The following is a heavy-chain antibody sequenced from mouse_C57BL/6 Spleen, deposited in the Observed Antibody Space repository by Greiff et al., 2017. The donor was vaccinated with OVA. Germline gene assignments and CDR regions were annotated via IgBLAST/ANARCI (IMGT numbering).Heavy chain of an antibody. Sequence: QVQLQQSGAELARPGASVKLSCKASGYTFTSYGISWVKQRTGQGLEWIGEIYPRSGSTYYNEKFKGKATLTADKSSSTAYMELRSLTSEDSAVYFCAESRQPLRPLADWGQGTLVTVSA. V-gene: IGHV1-81*01. D-gene: IGHD1-1*01. J-gene: IGHJ3*01. CDR3: AESRQPLRPLAD. CDR1: GYTFTSYG. CDR2: IYPRSGST.